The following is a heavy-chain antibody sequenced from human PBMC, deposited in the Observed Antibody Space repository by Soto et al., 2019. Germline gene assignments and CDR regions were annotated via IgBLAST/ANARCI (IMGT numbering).Heavy chain of an antibody. J-gene: IGHJ4*02. V-gene: IGHV2-5*01. Sequence: QITLKESGPTLAKPTQTLTLTCTFSGFSLTTDGVGVDWIRQPPGKALEWLGLIYWTDEKRYRRSLQSRLTITKDTSRNQVVLTMTNMDPVDTATYYCAHRTTVTSGINWGQGTLVTVSS. CDR3: AHRTTVTSGIN. D-gene: IGHD4-4*01. CDR2: IYWTDEK. CDR1: GFSLTTDGVG.